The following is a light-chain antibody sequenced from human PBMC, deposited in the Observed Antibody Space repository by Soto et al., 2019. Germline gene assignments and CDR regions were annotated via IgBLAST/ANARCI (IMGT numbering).Light chain of an antibody. J-gene: IGLJ3*02. Sequence: QSALTQPASVSGSPGQSITISCTGTSSDVGNYNLVSRYQHHPGKAPKLMIYEGSKRPSGVSNRFSGSKSDNTASLTISGLQAEDEADYYCCSYAGTSTWVFGGGTKLTVL. CDR3: CSYAGTSTWV. CDR2: EGS. CDR1: SSDVGNYNL. V-gene: IGLV2-23*01.